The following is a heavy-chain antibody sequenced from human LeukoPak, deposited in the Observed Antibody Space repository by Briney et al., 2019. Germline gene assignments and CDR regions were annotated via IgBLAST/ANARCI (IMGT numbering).Heavy chain of an antibody. J-gene: IGHJ4*02. V-gene: IGHV4-39*07. D-gene: IGHD3-9*01. CDR3: ARDPDYDILTGYIY. CDR2: VYYSGST. Sequence: WVRQAPGKGLEWIGSVYYSGSTYFNPSLKSRVTMSVDTSENRFSLKLSSVTAADTAVYYCARDPDYDILTGYIYWGQGTLVTVSS.